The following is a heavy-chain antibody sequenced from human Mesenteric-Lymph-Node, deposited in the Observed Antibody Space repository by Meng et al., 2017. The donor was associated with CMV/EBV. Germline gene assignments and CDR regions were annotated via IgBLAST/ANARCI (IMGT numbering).Heavy chain of an antibody. D-gene: IGHD5-12*01. V-gene: IGHV3-33*06. CDR3: AKGVATIDGGYYFDY. CDR1: GFNLNNYG. J-gene: IGHJ4*02. CDR2: IWYDGSNN. Sequence: SGFNLNNYGMHWVRQAPGKGLEWVAVIWYDGSNNYYGDSVKGRFTISRDNSRNTLYLQMNSLRAEDTAVYYCAKGVATIDGGYYFDYWGQGTLVTVSS.